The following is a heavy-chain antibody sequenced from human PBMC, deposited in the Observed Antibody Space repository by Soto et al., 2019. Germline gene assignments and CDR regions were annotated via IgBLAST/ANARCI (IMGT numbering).Heavy chain of an antibody. D-gene: IGHD3-16*02. J-gene: IGHJ4*02. CDR1: GFTFSSYG. CDR3: AKDGMITFGGVIANIDY. V-gene: IGHV3-30*18. CDR2: ISYDGSNK. Sequence: QVQLVESGGGVVQPGRSLRLSCAASGFTFSSYGMHWVRQAPGKGLEWVAVISYDGSNKYYADSVKGRFTISRDNSKNTLYLQMNSLTAEDTAVYYCAKDGMITFGGVIANIDYWGQGTLVTVSS.